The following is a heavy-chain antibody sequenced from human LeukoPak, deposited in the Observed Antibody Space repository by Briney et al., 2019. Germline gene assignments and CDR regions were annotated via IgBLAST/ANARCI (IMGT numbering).Heavy chain of an antibody. D-gene: IGHD6-6*01. J-gene: IGHJ6*02. CDR3: AREDNEYSSSFSYYGMDV. Sequence: GASVKVSCKASGYTFTGYYMHWVRQAPGQGLEWMGWINPNSGGTNYAQKFQGRVTMTRDTSISTAYMELSRLRSDDTAVYYCAREDNEYSSSFSYYGMDVWGQGTTVTVSS. V-gene: IGHV1-2*02. CDR2: INPNSGGT. CDR1: GYTFTGYY.